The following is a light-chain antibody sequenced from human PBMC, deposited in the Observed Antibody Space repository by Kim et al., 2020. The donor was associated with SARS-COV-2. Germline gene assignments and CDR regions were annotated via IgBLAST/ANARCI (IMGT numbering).Light chain of an antibody. CDR3: QQRGN. Sequence: ATLSLSPGERATLSCRASQSVVTYLAWYQQKPGQAPRLLIYDASKRATGIPARFRGSGSGTDFTLTIGTLEPEDSAVYYCQQRGNFGQGTRLEIK. V-gene: IGKV3-11*01. CDR2: DAS. J-gene: IGKJ5*01. CDR1: QSVVTY.